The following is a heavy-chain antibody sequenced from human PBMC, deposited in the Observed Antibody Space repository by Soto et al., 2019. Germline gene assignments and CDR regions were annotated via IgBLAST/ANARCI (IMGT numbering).Heavy chain of an antibody. D-gene: IGHD4-17*01. CDR2: IYYSGST. CDR1: GGSISSYY. CDR3: ARDDYGDHFDY. V-gene: IGHV4-59*01. J-gene: IGHJ4*02. Sequence: QVQLQESGPGLVKPSETLSLTCTVSGGSISSYYWSWIRQPPGKGLEWIGYIYYSGSTNYNPSLKSRVTISVDTSKNQFSLKLSSVTAADTAVYYCARDDYGDHFDYWGQGTLVTVSS.